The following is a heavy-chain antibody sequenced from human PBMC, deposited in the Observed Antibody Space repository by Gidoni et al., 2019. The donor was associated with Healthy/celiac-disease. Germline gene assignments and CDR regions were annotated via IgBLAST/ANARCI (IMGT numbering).Heavy chain of an antibody. V-gene: IGHV3-48*01. D-gene: IGHD6-19*01. Sequence: EVQLVESGGGLVQPGGSLRLSCAASGFTFSSYSMNWVRQAPGKGLEWVSYISSSSSTIYYADSVKGRFTISRDNAKNSLYLQMNSLIAEDTAVYYCARRHSSGWYTPPIDAFDIWGQGTMVTVSS. CDR1: GFTFSSYS. CDR3: ARRHSSGWYTPPIDAFDI. J-gene: IGHJ3*02. CDR2: ISSSSSTI.